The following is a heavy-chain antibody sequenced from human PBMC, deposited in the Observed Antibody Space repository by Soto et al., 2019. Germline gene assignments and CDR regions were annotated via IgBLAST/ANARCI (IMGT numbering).Heavy chain of an antibody. CDR2: VHSSGST. D-gene: IGHD4-4*01. CDR1: GSSLSGYY. CDR3: ARGRLAYILDS. Sequence: SETLSLTCAVYGSSLSGYYWSWIRQPPGKGLEWIASVHSSGSTNYNPSLRSRVTISVDTSKKQFSLKLTSVTAADTAVYFCARGRLAYILDSWGHGILVTVS. J-gene: IGHJ5*01. V-gene: IGHV4-59*01.